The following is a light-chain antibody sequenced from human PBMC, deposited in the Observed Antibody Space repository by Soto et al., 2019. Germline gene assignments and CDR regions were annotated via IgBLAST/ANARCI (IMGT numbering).Light chain of an antibody. CDR2: WAS. CDR1: QSVLYSSNNKNY. V-gene: IGKV4-1*01. CDR3: QQYYITPET. J-gene: IGKJ2*01. Sequence: DIVMTQSPDYLAVSLGERATINCKSSQSVLYSSNNKNYLAWYQQKPGQPPKLLIYWASTRESGVPDRFSGSGSGTDFTLTISSLQAEDVAVYYCQQYYITPETFGQGTKLEIK.